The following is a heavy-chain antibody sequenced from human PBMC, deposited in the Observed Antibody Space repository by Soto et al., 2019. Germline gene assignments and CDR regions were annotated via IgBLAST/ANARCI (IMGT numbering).Heavy chain of an antibody. D-gene: IGHD3-22*01. Sequence: PGGSLRLSCAASGFTVSSNYMSWVRQAPGKGLEWVSVIYSGGSTYYADSVKGRFTISRDNSKNTLYLQMNSLRAEDTAVYYCARQGTYYYDSSGYYYNDYWGQGTLVTVSS. CDR3: ARQGTYYYDSSGYYYNDY. V-gene: IGHV3-53*01. CDR2: IYSGGST. CDR1: GFTVSSNY. J-gene: IGHJ4*02.